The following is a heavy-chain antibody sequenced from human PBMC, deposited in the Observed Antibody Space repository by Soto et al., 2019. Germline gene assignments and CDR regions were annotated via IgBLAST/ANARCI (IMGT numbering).Heavy chain of an antibody. CDR1: GFTFSASA. D-gene: IGHD5-12*01. Sequence: EVQLVESGGGLGQPGGSLKVSCAASGFTFSASAMHWVRQASGKGLEWVGRVRSKANSYATAYGASVEGRLTISRDDSKNTAYLHMNSLRTEDTAVYYCFEYSEASGAGRYFVYWGEGNLVTVSS. V-gene: IGHV3-73*01. CDR2: VRSKANSYAT. J-gene: IGHJ4*02. CDR3: FEYSEASGAGRYFVY.